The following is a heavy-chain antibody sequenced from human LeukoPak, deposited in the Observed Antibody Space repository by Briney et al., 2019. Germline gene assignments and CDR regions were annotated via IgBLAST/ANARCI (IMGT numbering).Heavy chain of an antibody. J-gene: IGHJ4*02. CDR3: AKDFGGGYYYFDS. CDR1: GFTFSSYA. V-gene: IGHV3-23*01. Sequence: GGSLRLSCAASGFTFSSYAMSWVRQAPGKGLEWVSVISGSGGSTYYADSVKGRFTISRDNSKNTLYLQMNSLRAEDTAVYYCAKDFGGGYYYFDSWGQGTLVTVSS. D-gene: IGHD2-21*01. CDR2: ISGSGGST.